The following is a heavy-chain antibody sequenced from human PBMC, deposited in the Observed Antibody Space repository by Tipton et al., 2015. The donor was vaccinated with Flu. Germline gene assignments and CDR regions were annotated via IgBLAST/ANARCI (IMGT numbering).Heavy chain of an antibody. CDR2: VYYTGTT. CDR1: GGPISSSSYY. J-gene: IGHJ5*02. Sequence: LRLSCTVSGGPISSSSYYWAWVRQPPGKGLEWIGSVYYTGTTYYNPSLKSRVAISVDTSKDQFSLNLSSVTAADTAVYYCARACGSGGNRWFDPWGQGALVTVSS. V-gene: IGHV4-39*07. D-gene: IGHD2-15*01. CDR3: ARACGSGGNRWFDP.